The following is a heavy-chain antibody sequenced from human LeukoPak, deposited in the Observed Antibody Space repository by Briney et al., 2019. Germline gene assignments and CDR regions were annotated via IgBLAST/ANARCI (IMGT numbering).Heavy chain of an antibody. D-gene: IGHD6-6*01. CDR3: ARDGGIAARYPFGY. CDR2: IYYSGST. J-gene: IGHJ4*02. V-gene: IGHV4-39*07. CDR1: GGSISSSSYY. Sequence: SSETLSLTCTVSGGSISSSSYYWGWIRQPPGKGLEWIGSIYYSGSTYYNPSLKSRVTISVDTSKNQFSLKLSSVTAADTAVYYCARDGGIAARYPFGYWGQETLVSVPS.